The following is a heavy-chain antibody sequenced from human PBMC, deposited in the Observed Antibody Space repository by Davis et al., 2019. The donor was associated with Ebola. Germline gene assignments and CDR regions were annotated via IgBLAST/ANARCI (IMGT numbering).Heavy chain of an antibody. J-gene: IGHJ4*02. CDR2: ISWKSGSI. Sequence: SLKISCAASGFTFDDYAMHWVRQAPGKGLEWVSGISWKSGSIGYADSVKGRFTISRDNAKNSLYLQMNSLRAEDTALYYCAKDGVYSASNLFDYWGQGTLVTVSS. V-gene: IGHV3-9*01. CDR3: AKDGVYSASNLFDY. D-gene: IGHD1-26*01. CDR1: GFTFDDYA.